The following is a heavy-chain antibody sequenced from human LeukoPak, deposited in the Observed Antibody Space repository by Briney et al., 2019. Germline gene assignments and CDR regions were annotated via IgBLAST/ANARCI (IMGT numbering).Heavy chain of an antibody. CDR3: TTDLGYCSSTSCYTGVGYYCMDV. J-gene: IGHJ6*03. Sequence: GGSLRLSCAASGFTFSNAWMSWVRQAPGKGLEWVGRIKSKTDGGTTDYAAPVKGRFTISRDDSKNTLYLQMNSLKTEDTAVYYCTTDLGYCSSTSCYTGVGYYCMDVWGKGTTVTVSS. D-gene: IGHD2-2*02. CDR2: IKSKTDGGTT. V-gene: IGHV3-15*01. CDR1: GFTFSNAW.